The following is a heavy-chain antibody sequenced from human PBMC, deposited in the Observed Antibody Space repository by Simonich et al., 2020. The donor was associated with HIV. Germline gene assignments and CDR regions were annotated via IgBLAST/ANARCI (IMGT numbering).Heavy chain of an antibody. CDR3: ASGGSISSVWADDY. Sequence: QVQLVESGGGVVQPGRSLRLSCAASGFTFSSYAMHWVRQAPGKGLEWGAVISYDGSNKYYADSVKGRFTNSRDNSKNTLYLQMNSLRAEDTAVYYCASGGSISSVWADDYWGQGTLVTVSS. D-gene: IGHD3-16*01. CDR2: ISYDGSNK. J-gene: IGHJ4*02. V-gene: IGHV3-30*07. CDR1: GFTFSSYA.